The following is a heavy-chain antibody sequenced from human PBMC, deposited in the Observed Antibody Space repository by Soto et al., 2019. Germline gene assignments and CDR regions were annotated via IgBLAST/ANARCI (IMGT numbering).Heavy chain of an antibody. D-gene: IGHD3-16*01. Sequence: GGSLRLSCAASGFTFSDYYMSWIRQAPGKGLEWVSYISSSSSYTNYADSAKGRFTISRDNAKNSLYLQMNSLRAEDTAVYYCARASRGGWLDPWGQGTLVTVSS. CDR3: ARASRGGWLDP. CDR1: GFTFSDYY. J-gene: IGHJ5*02. V-gene: IGHV3-11*06. CDR2: ISSSSSYT.